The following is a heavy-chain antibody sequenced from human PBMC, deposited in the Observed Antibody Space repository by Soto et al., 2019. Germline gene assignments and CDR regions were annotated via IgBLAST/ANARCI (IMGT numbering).Heavy chain of an antibody. V-gene: IGHV1-69*04. CDR1: GGTFSSYA. D-gene: IGHD6-6*01. Sequence: ASVKVSCKASGGTFSSYAISWVRQAPGQGLEWMGRIIPILGIANYAQKFQGRVTITADKSTSTAYMELSSLRSEDTAVYYCVRSKDYKTPKYSSSNWFDPWGQGTLVTVSS. CDR2: IIPILGIA. CDR3: VRSKDYKTPKYSSSNWFDP. J-gene: IGHJ5*02.